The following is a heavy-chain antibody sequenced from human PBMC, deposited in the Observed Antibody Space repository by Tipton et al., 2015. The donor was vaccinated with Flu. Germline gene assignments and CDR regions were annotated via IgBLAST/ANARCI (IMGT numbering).Heavy chain of an antibody. CDR2: VSHSGST. Sequence: GSLRLSCTVSGDSITSSSFYWGWIRQPPGKGLEWIGSVSHSGSTSYNPSLKSRIVMSIDTSKSQFSLTLRSVTAADTAVYFCAREAAPTPGAGYQYESWGQGKLVTVSS. D-gene: IGHD3-10*01. CDR1: GDSITSSSFY. CDR3: AREAAPTPGAGYQYES. V-gene: IGHV4-39*07. J-gene: IGHJ5*02.